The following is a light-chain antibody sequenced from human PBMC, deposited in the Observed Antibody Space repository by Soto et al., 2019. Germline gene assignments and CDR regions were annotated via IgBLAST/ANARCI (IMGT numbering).Light chain of an antibody. V-gene: IGLV2-18*01. CDR2: EVR. CDR1: SSDVGRYNR. CDR3: SLYTTHSTFV. Sequence: QSALTQPPSVSGSPGQSVTISCTGTSSDVGRYNRVSWYQQPPGTAPKLLIYEVRNRPSGVPDRFSGSRSANTASLTISGLQAEDEADYYCSLYTTHSTFVFGAGTKLTVL. J-gene: IGLJ1*01.